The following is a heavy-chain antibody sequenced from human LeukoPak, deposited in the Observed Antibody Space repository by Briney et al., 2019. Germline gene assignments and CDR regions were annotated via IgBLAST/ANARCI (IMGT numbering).Heavy chain of an antibody. CDR1: GYSFTSYW. CDR2: IYPGDSDT. D-gene: IGHD5-18*01. J-gene: IGHJ6*02. Sequence: GESLKISCKGSGYSFTSYWIGWVRQMPGKGLEWMGIIYPGDSDTRYSPSFQGQVTISADKSISTAYLQWSSLKASDTAMYYCARHSVKDRAMVPYYYYGMDVWGQGTTVTVSS. CDR3: ARHSVKDRAMVPYYYYGMDV. V-gene: IGHV5-51*01.